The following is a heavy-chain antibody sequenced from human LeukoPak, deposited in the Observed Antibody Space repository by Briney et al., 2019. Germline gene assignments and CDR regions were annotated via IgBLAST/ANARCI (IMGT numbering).Heavy chain of an antibody. CDR1: GGSISSGGYY. Sequence: PSQTLSLTCTVSGGSISSGGYYWSWIRQPPGKGLEWIGYIYHSGSTYYNPSLKSRVTISVDTSKNQFSLKLSSVTAADTAVYYCVRNVRGDFWSGYSYYFDYWGQGTLVTVSS. D-gene: IGHD3-3*01. CDR2: IYHSGST. J-gene: IGHJ4*02. CDR3: VRNVRGDFWSGYSYYFDY. V-gene: IGHV4-30-2*01.